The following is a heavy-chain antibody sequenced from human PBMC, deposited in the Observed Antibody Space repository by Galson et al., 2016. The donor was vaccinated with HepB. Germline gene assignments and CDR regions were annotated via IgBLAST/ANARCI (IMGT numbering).Heavy chain of an antibody. D-gene: IGHD4-17*01. V-gene: IGHV3-66*02. CDR3: VRGVYGDHGWFDY. CDR1: GFTVSNNY. Sequence: SLRLSCAASGFTVSNNYMTWVRQAPGKGLEYVSVIYSGGTTYYADSVKGRFTISRDNSQNSLFPQMNTLGAEDTAVYFCVRGVYGDHGWFDYWGQGTLVTVSS. J-gene: IGHJ4*02. CDR2: IYSGGTT.